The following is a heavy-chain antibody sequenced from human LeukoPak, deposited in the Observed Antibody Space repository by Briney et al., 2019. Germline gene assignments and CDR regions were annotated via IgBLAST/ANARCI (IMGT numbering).Heavy chain of an antibody. CDR1: GYTFTGYY. D-gene: IGHD2-2*01. CDR2: INPNSGGT. Sequence: GASVKVSCKASGYTFTGYYMHWVRQAPGQGLEWMGWINPNSGGTNYAQKFQGRVTMTRDTSISTAYMELSRLRSDDTAVYYCASYCSSTSCYEPYFDYWGQGTLVTVSS. J-gene: IGHJ4*02. V-gene: IGHV1-2*02. CDR3: ASYCSSTSCYEPYFDY.